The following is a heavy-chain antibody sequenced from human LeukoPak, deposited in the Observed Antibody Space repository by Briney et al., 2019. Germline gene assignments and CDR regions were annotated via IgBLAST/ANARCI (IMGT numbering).Heavy chain of an antibody. CDR2: ISSSSTI. Sequence: GGSLRLSCAASGFTFSSYSMNWVRQAPGKGLEWVSCISSSSTIYYVDSVKGRFTISRDNAKNSLYLQMNSLRDEDTAVYYCARGYNSGLFDYWGQGTLVTVSS. CDR3: ARGYNSGLFDY. J-gene: IGHJ4*02. CDR1: GFTFSSYS. V-gene: IGHV3-48*02. D-gene: IGHD6-19*01.